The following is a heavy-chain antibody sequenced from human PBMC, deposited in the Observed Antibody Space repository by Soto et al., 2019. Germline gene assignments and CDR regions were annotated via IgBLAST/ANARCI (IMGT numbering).Heavy chain of an antibody. V-gene: IGHV1-2*04. D-gene: IGHD1-1*01. CDR1: GGTFSSYA. Sequence: ASVKVSCKASGGTFSSYAISWVRQAPGQGLEWMGWINPNSGGTNYAQKFQGWVTMTRDTSISTAYMELSRLRSDDTAVYYCARRVKNWNLHDAFDIWGQGTMVTVSS. J-gene: IGHJ3*02. CDR3: ARRVKNWNLHDAFDI. CDR2: INPNSGGT.